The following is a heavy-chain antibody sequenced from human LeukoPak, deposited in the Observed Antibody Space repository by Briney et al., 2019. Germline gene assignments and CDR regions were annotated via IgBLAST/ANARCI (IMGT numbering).Heavy chain of an antibody. D-gene: IGHD1-26*01. CDR1: GYTFSSYA. J-gene: IGHJ4*02. CDR2: ISSNGGNI. CDR3: ARVRVGATAKGHYFDY. V-gene: IGHV3-64*01. Sequence: ASVKVSCKASGYTFSSYAIHWVRQAPGKGLEYVSVISSNGGNIYYANSVKGRFTISRDNSKNTVYLQMGSLRPEDMAIYYCARVRVGATAKGHYFDYWGQGTLVTVSS.